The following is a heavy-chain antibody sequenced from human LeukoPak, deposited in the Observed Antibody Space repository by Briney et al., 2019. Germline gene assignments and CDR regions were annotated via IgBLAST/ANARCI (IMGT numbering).Heavy chain of an antibody. CDR1: GGSVTCGGYY. Sequence: PSETLSLTCTVSGGSVTCGGYYWSWIRQHPGKGLEWIGYVYYTGSTYYNPSLKSRVTISPDTSKNHFSLKVSSVTAADTAVYYCARISAGRYGMDVWGQGTTVTVSS. CDR2: VYYTGST. D-gene: IGHD6-6*01. J-gene: IGHJ6*02. CDR3: ARISAGRYGMDV. V-gene: IGHV4-31*03.